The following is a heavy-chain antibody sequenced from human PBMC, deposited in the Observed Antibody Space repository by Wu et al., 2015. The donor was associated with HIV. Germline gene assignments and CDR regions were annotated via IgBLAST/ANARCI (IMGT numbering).Heavy chain of an antibody. V-gene: IGHV1-69*05. CDR3: ARSRYYYDSSGYPTYYGMDV. CDR1: GGTFSSYA. Sequence: QVQLVQSGAEVKKPGSSVKVSCKASGGTFSSYAISWVRQAPGQGLEWMGGIIPIFGTANYAQKFQGRVTITTDESTSTAYMELSSLRSEDTAVYYCARSRYYYDSSGYPTYYGMDVWGQGTTVTVSS. J-gene: IGHJ6*02. CDR2: IIPIFGTA. D-gene: IGHD3-22*01.